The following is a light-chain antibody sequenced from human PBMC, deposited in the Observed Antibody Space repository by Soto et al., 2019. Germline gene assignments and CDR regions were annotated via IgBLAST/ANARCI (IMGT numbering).Light chain of an antibody. J-gene: IGLJ1*01. CDR2: RNN. V-gene: IGLV1-47*01. Sequence: QSVLTQPPSASGTPGQRVTISCSGSTSNIGNNYVYWYQHFPGTAPKLLIYRNNLRPSGVPDRFSGSKSGTSASLAISGLRSEDEADYYCAAWDDSLNGLYVFGTGTKVTVL. CDR1: TSNIGNNY. CDR3: AAWDDSLNGLYV.